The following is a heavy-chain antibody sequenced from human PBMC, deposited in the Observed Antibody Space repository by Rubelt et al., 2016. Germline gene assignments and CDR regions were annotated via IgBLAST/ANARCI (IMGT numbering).Heavy chain of an antibody. D-gene: IGHD5-18*01. CDR1: GFTFSNYG. CDR3: ARGGYSYIFDY. V-gene: IGHV3-48*04. J-gene: IGHJ4*02. CDR2: IGSIRSNI. Sequence: SCVASGFTFSNYGMNWVRQAPGKGLEWVAYIGSIRSNINYADSVKGRFTISRDNAKNSLYLQMNSLRAEDTAVYYCARGGYSYIFDYWGQGTLVTVSS.